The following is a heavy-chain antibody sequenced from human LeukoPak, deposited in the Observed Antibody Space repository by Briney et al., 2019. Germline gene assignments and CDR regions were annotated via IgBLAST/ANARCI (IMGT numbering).Heavy chain of an antibody. CDR1: GYTFTGYY. CDR2: INPNSGGT. Sequence: GASVKVSCKASGYTFTGYYMHWVRQAPGQGLEWMGWINPNSGGTNYAQKFQGRVTMTRDTSISTAYMELSRLRSDDTAVYHCARAFTSLEWLAHQDYYFDYWGQGTLVTVSS. CDR3: ARAFTSLEWLAHQDYYFDY. D-gene: IGHD6-19*01. V-gene: IGHV1-2*02. J-gene: IGHJ4*02.